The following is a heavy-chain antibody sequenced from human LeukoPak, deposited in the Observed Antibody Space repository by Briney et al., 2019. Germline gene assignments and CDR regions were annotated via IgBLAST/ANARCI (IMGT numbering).Heavy chain of an antibody. J-gene: IGHJ4*02. CDR1: GFTFRTYA. Sequence: GGSLRLSCAASGFTFRTYAMTWVRQAPGKGLEWVSTISGTGVYTFYADSVKGRFTISRDNSKNTVYLQMNSLRAEDAAIYYCATEGGLHFVVAIRPYYLDYWGQGTLVTVSS. CDR3: ATEGGLHFVVAIRPYYLDY. V-gene: IGHV3-23*01. D-gene: IGHD2-21*01. CDR2: ISGTGVYT.